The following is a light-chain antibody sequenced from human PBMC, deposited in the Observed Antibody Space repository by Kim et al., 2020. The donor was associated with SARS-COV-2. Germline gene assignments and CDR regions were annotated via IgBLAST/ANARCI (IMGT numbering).Light chain of an antibody. CDR2: SAS. CDR1: QSVSSN. Sequence: RSGSLGERATLSCRASQSVSSNLAWYQQKPGQAPRLLIYSASTRATDIPARFSGSGSGTEFTLTISSLQSEDFAVYYCQQYSDWYTFGQGTKLEIK. V-gene: IGKV3-15*01. J-gene: IGKJ2*01. CDR3: QQYSDWYT.